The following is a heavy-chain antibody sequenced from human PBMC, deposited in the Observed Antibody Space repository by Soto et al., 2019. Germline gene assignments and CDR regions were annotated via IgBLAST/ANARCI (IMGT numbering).Heavy chain of an antibody. CDR1: GFIFEDYA. CDR3: ARGLSYCLGSYVLFDAFDT. D-gene: IGHD3-10*01. Sequence: EVQVVESGGGLVQPGRSLRLSCAASGFIFEDYAMHWVRQAPGKGLEWVSGISWNSGSIDYADSVTGRFTISRDNAKNSLYLQMNNLRTEDTALYYCARGLSYCLGSYVLFDAFDTWGQGTRVTVSS. J-gene: IGHJ3*02. V-gene: IGHV3-9*01. CDR2: ISWNSGSI.